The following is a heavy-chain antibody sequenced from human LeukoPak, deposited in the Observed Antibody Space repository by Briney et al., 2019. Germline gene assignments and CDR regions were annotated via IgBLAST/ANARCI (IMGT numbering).Heavy chain of an antibody. CDR3: ARAEGYCSSTSCLGAAAGPDLLPDY. J-gene: IGHJ4*02. V-gene: IGHV1-69*01. D-gene: IGHD2-2*01. CDR1: GGTFSSYA. Sequence: SVKVSCKASGGTFSSYAISWVRQAPGQGLELMGGIIPIFGTASYAQKFQGRVTITADESTSTAYMELSSLRSEDTAVYYCARAEGYCSSTSCLGAAAGPDLLPDYWGQGTLVTVSS. CDR2: IIPIFGTA.